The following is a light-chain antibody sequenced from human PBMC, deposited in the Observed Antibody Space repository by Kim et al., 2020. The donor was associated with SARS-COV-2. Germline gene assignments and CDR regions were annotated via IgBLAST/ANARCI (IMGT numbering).Light chain of an antibody. Sequence: EIVMTQSPATLSVSPGERATLSCRASQSVSSNLAWYQQKPGQAPRLLIYGASTRATGIPARFSGSGSGTEFTLTISSLQSEDFAVYYCQHYNSLVGLGQRTKGDIK. V-gene: IGKV3-15*01. CDR2: GAS. J-gene: IGKJ1*01. CDR3: QHYNSLVG. CDR1: QSVSSN.